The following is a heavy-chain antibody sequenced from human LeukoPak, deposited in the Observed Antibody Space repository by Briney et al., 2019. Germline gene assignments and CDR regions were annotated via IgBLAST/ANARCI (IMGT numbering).Heavy chain of an antibody. CDR3: ARAKTVLRYFDWLYPDY. Sequence: ASVKVSCKASGGTFSSYAISWVRQAPGQGLEWMGGIIPIFGTANYAQKFQGRVTITADESTSTAYMEPSSLRSEDTAVYYCARAKTVLRYFDWLYPDYWGQGTLVTVSS. D-gene: IGHD3-9*01. V-gene: IGHV1-69*13. CDR2: IIPIFGTA. J-gene: IGHJ4*02. CDR1: GGTFSSYA.